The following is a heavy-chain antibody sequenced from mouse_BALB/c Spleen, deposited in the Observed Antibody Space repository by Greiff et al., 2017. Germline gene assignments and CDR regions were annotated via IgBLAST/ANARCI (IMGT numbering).Heavy chain of an antibody. J-gene: IGHJ3*01. D-gene: IGHD2-10*02. V-gene: IGHV2-2*02. CDR1: GFSLTSYG. Sequence: VQLQQSGPGLVQPSQSLSITCTVSGFSLTSYGVHWVRQSPGNGLEWLGVIWSGGSTDYNAAFISRLSISKDNSKSQVFFKMNSLQANDTAIYYCASPYGNYVWFAYWGQGTLVTVSA. CDR2: IWSGGST. CDR3: ASPYGNYVWFAY.